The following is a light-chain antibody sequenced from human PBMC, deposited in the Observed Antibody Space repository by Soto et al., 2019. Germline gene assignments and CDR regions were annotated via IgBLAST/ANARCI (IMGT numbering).Light chain of an antibody. Sequence: EIVMTQSPAPLSVSPGERATLSCRASQSVRSNLAWYQQKPGQAPRLLIYGASNRATGIPERFSGSGSGTDFTLTISSLEPEDFAVYYCQQYGTSPITFGQGTRLEIK. CDR1: QSVRSN. V-gene: IGKV3-20*01. CDR2: GAS. CDR3: QQYGTSPIT. J-gene: IGKJ5*01.